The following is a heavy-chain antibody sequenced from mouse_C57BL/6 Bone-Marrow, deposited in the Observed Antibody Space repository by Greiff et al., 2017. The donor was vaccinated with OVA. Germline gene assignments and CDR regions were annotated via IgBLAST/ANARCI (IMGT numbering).Heavy chain of an antibody. D-gene: IGHD1-1*01. CDR3: ARYYYGSSYDWYCDV. CDR1: GFTFSSYG. Sequence: DVMLVESGGDLVKPGGSLKLSCAASGFTFSSYGMSWVRQTPDKRLEWVATISSGGSYTYYPDSVKGRFTISRANAKNTLYLQMRSLKSEDIAMDYSARYYYGSSYDWYCDVWGTGTTVTVSS. V-gene: IGHV5-6*02. CDR2: ISSGGSYT. J-gene: IGHJ1*03.